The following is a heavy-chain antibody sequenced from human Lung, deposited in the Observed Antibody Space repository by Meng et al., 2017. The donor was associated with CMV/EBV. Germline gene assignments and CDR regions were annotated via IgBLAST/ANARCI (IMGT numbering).Heavy chain of an antibody. CDR3: VKGGEYTGSYYGGLIGYLDH. J-gene: IGHJ1*01. CDR2: ISWNSGTI. D-gene: IGHD1-26*01. Sequence: SLKISCAASGFIFDDYAMHWVRQAPGKGLEWVSGISWNSGTIVYADSVKGRFTISRDNAKNSLYLQINSLRAEDTALYYCVKGGEYTGSYYGGLIGYLDHWGQGXLVTVSS. CDR1: GFIFDDYA. V-gene: IGHV3-9*01.